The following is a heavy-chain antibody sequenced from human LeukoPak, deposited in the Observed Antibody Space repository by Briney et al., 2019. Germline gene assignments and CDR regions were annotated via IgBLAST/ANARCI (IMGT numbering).Heavy chain of an antibody. CDR2: IYHSGNT. Sequence: SETLSLTCAVSGYSISSGYYWGWIRQPPGKGLECIGSIYHSGNTYYNPSLKSRVTISVDTSRNEFSLKLSSVTAADTAVYCCARLGYSSSWHHSGAFDIWGQGTMVTVSS. V-gene: IGHV4-38-2*01. CDR1: GYSISSGYY. CDR3: ARLGYSSSWHHSGAFDI. D-gene: IGHD6-13*01. J-gene: IGHJ3*02.